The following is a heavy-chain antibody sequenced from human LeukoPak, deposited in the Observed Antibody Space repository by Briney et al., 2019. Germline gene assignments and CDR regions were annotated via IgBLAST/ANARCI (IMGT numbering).Heavy chain of an antibody. D-gene: IGHD5-24*01. V-gene: IGHV4-59*08. J-gene: IGHJ3*02. CDR2: FDYSGST. CDR1: GSSISSYY. CDR3: ARHERDVSLDHAFDI. Sequence: KPWEPLPLPRSTSGSSISSYYWSCSRQAPGKGVEGIGYFDYSGSTSYNASLKSRVTIFLDTSKHQFSLDLRSVTAADTAVSYCARHERDVSLDHAFDIWGQGTMATVSS.